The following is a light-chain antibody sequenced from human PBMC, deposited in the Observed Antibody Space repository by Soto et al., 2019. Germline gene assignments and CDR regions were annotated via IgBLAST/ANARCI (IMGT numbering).Light chain of an antibody. CDR3: SSYTSRTTYVV. V-gene: IGLV2-14*01. CDR1: ITDVGGHNY. CDR2: EVS. Sequence: QSALTQPASVSGSPGQSITISCTGTITDVGGHNYVSWYQQHPGKAPKVMIYEVSNRPSGISNRFSGSKSGNTASLTISGLQAEDEADYYCSSYTSRTTYVVFGGGTKVTVL. J-gene: IGLJ2*01.